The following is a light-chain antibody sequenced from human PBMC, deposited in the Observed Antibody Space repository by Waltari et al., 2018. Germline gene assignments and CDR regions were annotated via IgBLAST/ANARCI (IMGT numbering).Light chain of an antibody. J-gene: IGLJ3*02. CDR1: SSAVGFYNY. Sequence: QSALTQPASVSGSPGQSITISCTGTSSAVGFYNYVSWYQQHPGKDPKLMIYDVSERPSGVSNRFSGSKSGNTASLTISGLQAEDEADYYCNSYAGSSSWVFGGGTKLTVL. CDR2: DVS. CDR3: NSYAGSSSWV. V-gene: IGLV2-14*01.